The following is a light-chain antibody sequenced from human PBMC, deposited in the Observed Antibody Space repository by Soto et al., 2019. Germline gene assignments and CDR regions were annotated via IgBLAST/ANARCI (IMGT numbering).Light chain of an antibody. Sequence: EIVMTHSPATLSVSPGQRASLSFRASQSVSTTVAWYQQKPGQAPRLLIYGASNRATGIPDRFSGSGSGTDFTLTISRLEPEDFAVYYCQQYGSSGTFGQGTKVDIK. V-gene: IGKV3-20*01. CDR3: QQYGSSGT. CDR1: QSVSTT. CDR2: GAS. J-gene: IGKJ1*01.